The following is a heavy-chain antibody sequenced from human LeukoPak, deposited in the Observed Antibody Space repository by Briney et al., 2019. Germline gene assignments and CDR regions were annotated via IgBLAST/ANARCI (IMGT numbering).Heavy chain of an antibody. CDR3: ARDGDGGGWYDY. CDR1: GGTFSSYA. J-gene: IGHJ4*02. CDR2: FIPILGTA. V-gene: IGHV1-69*01. D-gene: IGHD6-19*01. Sequence: SVKVSCKASGGTFSSYAISWVRQAPGQGLEWMGGFIPILGTANYAQKFQGRVTITADESTSTAYMELSSLRSEDTAVYYCARDGDGGGWYDYWGQGTLVTVSS.